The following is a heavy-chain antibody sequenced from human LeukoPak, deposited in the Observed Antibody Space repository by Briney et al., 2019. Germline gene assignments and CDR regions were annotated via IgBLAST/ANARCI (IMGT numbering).Heavy chain of an antibody. V-gene: IGHV4-4*07. J-gene: IGHJ4*02. Sequence: SETLSLTCTVSGGSISSYYWSWIRQPAGKGLEWIGRIYTSGSTNYNPSLKSRVTMSVDTSKNQFSLKLSSVTAADTAVYYCARSSVVTAIKYKTFDYWGQGTLVTDSS. CDR1: GGSISSYY. CDR2: IYTSGST. D-gene: IGHD2-21*02. CDR3: ARSSVVTAIKYKTFDY.